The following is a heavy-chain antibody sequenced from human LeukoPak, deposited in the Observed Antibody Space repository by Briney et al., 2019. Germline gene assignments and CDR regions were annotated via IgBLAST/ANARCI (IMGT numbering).Heavy chain of an antibody. CDR1: GFTFSSYY. Sequence: GGSLRLSCAASGFTFSSYYMSWVRQAPGKGLEWVASIQQDGSEKYYVDPVKGRFTISRDNAKNSLYLQMNSLRAEDTSVYYCARGGGTRDDYPDNWGQGTLVTVSS. D-gene: IGHD5-24*01. J-gene: IGHJ4*02. V-gene: IGHV3-7*01. CDR2: IQQDGSEK. CDR3: ARGGGTRDDYPDN.